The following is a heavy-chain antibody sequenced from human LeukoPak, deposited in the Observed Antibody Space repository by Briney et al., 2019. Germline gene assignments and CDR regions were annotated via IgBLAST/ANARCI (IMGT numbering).Heavy chain of an antibody. Sequence: ASVRVSCKASGYTFTGYDINWVRQAAGQGLEGMGSINPNSGNTGYAQEFQGRVTMTRNTSITTAYMELSSLRSEDTAIYYCARTGSGYYYDVSGFLGYWGQGTLVTVSS. CDR3: ARTGSGYYYDVSGFLGY. CDR1: GYTFTGYD. V-gene: IGHV1-8*01. D-gene: IGHD3-22*01. CDR2: INPNSGNT. J-gene: IGHJ4*02.